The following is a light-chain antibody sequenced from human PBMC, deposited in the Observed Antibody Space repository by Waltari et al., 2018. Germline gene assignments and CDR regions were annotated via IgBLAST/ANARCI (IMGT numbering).Light chain of an antibody. Sequence: DVQMTQSPSSLSASVGARVTITSQARRYITKYLNWYQQKPGKAPKLLIYDASNLETGVPSRFSGSGSGTDFTFTISSLQPEDVATYYCQQHDNLPITFGRGTRLEIK. J-gene: IGKJ5*01. CDR2: DAS. CDR3: QQHDNLPIT. CDR1: RYITKY. V-gene: IGKV1-33*01.